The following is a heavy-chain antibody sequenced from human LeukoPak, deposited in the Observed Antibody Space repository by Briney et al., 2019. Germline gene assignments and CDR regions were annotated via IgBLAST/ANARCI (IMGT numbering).Heavy chain of an antibody. D-gene: IGHD6-19*01. CDR1: GFTFSSYA. J-gene: IGHJ4*02. CDR3: ARDSSGWYHWDY. Sequence: PGGSLRLTCAASGFTFSSYAMHWVRQAPGKGLEWVAVISYDGSNKYYADSVKGRFTISRDNSKSTLYLQMNSLRAEDTAVYYCARDSSGWYHWDYWGQGTLVTVSS. V-gene: IGHV3-30*01. CDR2: ISYDGSNK.